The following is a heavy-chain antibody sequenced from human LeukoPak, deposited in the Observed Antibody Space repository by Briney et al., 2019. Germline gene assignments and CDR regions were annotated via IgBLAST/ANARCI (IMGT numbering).Heavy chain of an antibody. CDR2: ISSNGGRI. J-gene: IGHJ4*02. Sequence: PGGSLRLSCAASGFTFSSYWMSWVRQAPGKGLEYVSAISSNGGRIFHANSVKGRFTISRDNSKNTLYLQMGSLRAEDMAVYYCARDVVRYEVRGVFGYWGQGTLVTVSS. CDR3: ARDVVRYEVRGVFGY. V-gene: IGHV3-64*01. CDR1: GFTFSSYW. D-gene: IGHD3-10*01.